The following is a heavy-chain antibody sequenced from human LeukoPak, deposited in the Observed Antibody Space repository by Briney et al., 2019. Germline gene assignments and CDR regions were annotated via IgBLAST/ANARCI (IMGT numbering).Heavy chain of an antibody. J-gene: IGHJ4*02. D-gene: IGHD3-10*01. CDR3: ARLPLGAFGEVLNFDY. CDR1: GGSFSGYY. V-gene: IGHV4-34*01. CDR2: INDSGTT. Sequence: SETLSLTCAVYGGSFSGYYWGWIRQPPGKGLEWIGDINDSGTTKYNPTLKSRVTISIDSSKRQFSLKVKSVTAADTAVYYCARLPLGAFGEVLNFDYWGQGTPVTVSS.